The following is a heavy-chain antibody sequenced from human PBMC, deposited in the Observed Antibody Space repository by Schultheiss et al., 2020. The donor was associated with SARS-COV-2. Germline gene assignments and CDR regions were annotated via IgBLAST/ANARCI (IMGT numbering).Heavy chain of an antibody. CDR2: IYYSGST. J-gene: IGHJ4*02. Sequence: LRLSCTVSGGSISSGGYYWSWIRQHPGKGLEWIGYIYYSGSTYYNPSLKSRVTVSVDTSKNQFSLKLSSVTAADTAVYYCARIVPEFHCDYWGQGTLVTVSS. CDR1: GGSISSGGYY. V-gene: IGHV4-31*03. D-gene: IGHD3-10*01. CDR3: ARIVPEFHCDY.